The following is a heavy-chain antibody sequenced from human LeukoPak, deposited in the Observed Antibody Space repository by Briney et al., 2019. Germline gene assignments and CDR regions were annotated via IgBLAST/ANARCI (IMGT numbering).Heavy chain of an antibody. CDR2: INHSGGT. D-gene: IGHD3-10*01. Sequence: SETLSLTCAVYGGSFSGYYWSWIRQPPGKGLEWIGEINHSGGTKYNPSLKSRVTISVDTSKNQFSLKLSSVTAADTAMYYCARHPYGSGTYDYWGQGTLVTVSS. CDR1: GGSFSGYY. J-gene: IGHJ4*02. V-gene: IGHV4-34*01. CDR3: ARHPYGSGTYDY.